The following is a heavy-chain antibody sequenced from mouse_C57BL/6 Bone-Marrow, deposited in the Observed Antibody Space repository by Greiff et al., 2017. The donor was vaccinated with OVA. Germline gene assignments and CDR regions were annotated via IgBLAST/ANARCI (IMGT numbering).Heavy chain of an antibody. CDR1: GYTFTSYW. V-gene: IGHV1-61*01. Sequence: QVQLQQPGAELVRPGSSVKLSCKASGYTFTSYWMDWVKQRPGQGLEWIGNLYPSDSETHYNQKFKDKATLTVDKSSSTAYMQLSSLTSEDSAVYYCARENWNRFAYWGQGTLVTVSA. CDR3: ARENWNRFAY. D-gene: IGHD4-1*01. J-gene: IGHJ3*01. CDR2: LYPSDSET.